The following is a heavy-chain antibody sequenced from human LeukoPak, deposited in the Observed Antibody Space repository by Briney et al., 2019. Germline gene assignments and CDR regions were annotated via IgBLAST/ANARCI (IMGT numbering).Heavy chain of an antibody. CDR3: ARDFTLRYFDWSFDY. CDR2: ISYDGSNK. J-gene: IGHJ4*02. CDR1: GFTFSSYA. V-gene: IGHV3-30-3*01. Sequence: GGSLRLSCAASGFTFSSYAMHWVRQAPGKGLEWVAVISYDGSNKYYADSVKGRFTISRDNSKNTLYLQMNRLRAEDTAVYYCARDFTLRYFDWSFDYWGQGTLVTVSS. D-gene: IGHD3-9*01.